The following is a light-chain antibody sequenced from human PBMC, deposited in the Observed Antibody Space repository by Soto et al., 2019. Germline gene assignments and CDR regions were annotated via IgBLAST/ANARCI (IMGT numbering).Light chain of an antibody. CDR1: QSVTSNY. CDR3: QHYNNWPPRFT. Sequence: EIVLTQSPGTLSLSPGERATLSCGASQSVTSNYLAWYQQKPGQAPRLLIFGASIRVTGIPDRFIGSGSGTDFTLTISRLEPEDFAVYYCQHYNNWPPRFTFGPGTKVDIK. J-gene: IGKJ3*01. CDR2: GAS. V-gene: IGKV3-20*01.